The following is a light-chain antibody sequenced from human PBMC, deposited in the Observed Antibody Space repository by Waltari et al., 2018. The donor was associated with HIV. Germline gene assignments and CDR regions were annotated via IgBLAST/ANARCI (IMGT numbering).Light chain of an antibody. Sequence: DIQMTQSPSTLSTSVGDRLTITCRASQSIDTWLAWYQQKSGKAPKLLVYKASSLESGVPSRFSGSGSGTEFTLTISSLQPDDIATYYCKHYNTSSPWTFGQGTRVDI. CDR2: KAS. CDR1: QSIDTW. CDR3: KHYNTSSPWT. V-gene: IGKV1-5*03. J-gene: IGKJ1*01.